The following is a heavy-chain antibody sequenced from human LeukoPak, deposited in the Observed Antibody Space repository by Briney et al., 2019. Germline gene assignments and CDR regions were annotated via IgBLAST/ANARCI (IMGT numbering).Heavy chain of an antibody. CDR2: ISAYNGNT. CDR1: GYTFTSYG. CDR3: ARVAGFTMIVVAPPQLHD. J-gene: IGHJ4*02. Sequence: ASVKVSCKASGYTFTSYGISWVRQAPGQGLEWMGWISAYNGNTNYAQKLQGRVTMTTDTSTSTAYMELRSLRSDDTAVYYCARVAGFTMIVVAPPQLHDWGQGTLVTASS. D-gene: IGHD3-22*01. V-gene: IGHV1-18*01.